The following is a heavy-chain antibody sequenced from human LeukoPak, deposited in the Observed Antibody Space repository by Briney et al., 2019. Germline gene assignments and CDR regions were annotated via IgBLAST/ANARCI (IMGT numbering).Heavy chain of an antibody. CDR3: AMQGSHDYGDYGFDY. D-gene: IGHD4-17*01. CDR1: GFTFSSYA. CDR2: ISGSGGST. Sequence: PGGSLRLSCAASGFTFSSYAMSWVRQAPGKGLEWVSAISGSGGSTYYADSVKGRFTISRDNSKNTLYLQMNSLRAEDTAVYYCAMQGSHDYGDYGFDYWRQGTLVTVSS. V-gene: IGHV3-23*01. J-gene: IGHJ4*02.